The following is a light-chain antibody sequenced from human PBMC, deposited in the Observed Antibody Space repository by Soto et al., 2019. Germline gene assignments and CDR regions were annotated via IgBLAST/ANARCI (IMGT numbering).Light chain of an antibody. CDR2: GAS. CDR1: QSVSSSY. V-gene: IGKV3-20*01. CDR3: QQYGNSIT. J-gene: IGKJ4*01. Sequence: EIVLTQSPGTLSLSPGERATLSCRASQSVSSSYLAWYQQKPGQAPRLLIYGASSRATGIPDRFSGSGSGTDFTLTISRLEPEDCAVYYCQQYGNSITFGGGTKVDIK.